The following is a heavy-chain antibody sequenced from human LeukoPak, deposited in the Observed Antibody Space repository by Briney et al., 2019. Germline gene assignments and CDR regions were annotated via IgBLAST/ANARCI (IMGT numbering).Heavy chain of an antibody. CDR2: VLPDRNK. Sequence: SLRLSCAASGFTFSDYGMHWIRQPPGKGLEWVAFVLPDRNKFYVDSVKGRFDISRDDSKNTVDLEMNNLRVEDTAVYYCVRDGDSSSWNFDYWGQGGLVTVSS. CDR1: GFTFSDYG. V-gene: IGHV3-33*01. CDR3: VRDGDSSSWNFDY. D-gene: IGHD6-13*01. J-gene: IGHJ4*02.